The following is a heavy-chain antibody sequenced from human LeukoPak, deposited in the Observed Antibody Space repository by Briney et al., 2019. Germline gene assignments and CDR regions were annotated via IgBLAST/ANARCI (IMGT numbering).Heavy chain of an antibody. CDR3: ARGYGSGSYFFDY. D-gene: IGHD3-10*01. J-gene: IGHJ4*02. Sequence: ASVKVSCKASGYTFTGYYMHWVRQARGQGLEWMGRIIPILGIANYAQKFQGRVTITADKSTSTAYMELSSLRSEDTAVYYCARGYGSGSYFFDYWGQGTLVTVSS. V-gene: IGHV1-69*04. CDR2: IIPILGIA. CDR1: GYTFTGYY.